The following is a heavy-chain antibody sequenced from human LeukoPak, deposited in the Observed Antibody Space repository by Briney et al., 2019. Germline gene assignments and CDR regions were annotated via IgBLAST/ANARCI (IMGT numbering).Heavy chain of an antibody. V-gene: IGHV3-23*01. CDR1: GFTFSNYG. D-gene: IGHD2-2*01. CDR2: ISGSGVTT. J-gene: IGHJ4*02. CDR3: SKWKAIVLVPAARSPIDY. Sequence: PGGSLRLSCAASGFTFSNYGMSWVRQAPGKGLEWVSAISGSGVTTYYADSVKGRLTISRDNSKHTLYLQMNSLRAEDTAVYYCSKWKAIVLVPAARSPIDYWGQGTLVTVSS.